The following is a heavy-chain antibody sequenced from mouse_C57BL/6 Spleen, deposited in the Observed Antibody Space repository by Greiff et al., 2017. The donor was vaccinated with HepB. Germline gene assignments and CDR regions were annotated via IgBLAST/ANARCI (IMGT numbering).Heavy chain of an antibody. J-gene: IGHJ1*03. V-gene: IGHV5-17*01. CDR2: ISSGSSTI. CDR1: GFTFSDYG. Sequence: EVKLMESGGGLVKPGGSLKLSCAASGFTFSDYGMHWVRQAPEKGLEWVAYISSGSSTIYYADTVKGRFTISRDNAKNTLFLQMTSLRSEDTAMYYCARPGLWYFDVWGTGPTVTVSS. CDR3: ARPGLWYFDV.